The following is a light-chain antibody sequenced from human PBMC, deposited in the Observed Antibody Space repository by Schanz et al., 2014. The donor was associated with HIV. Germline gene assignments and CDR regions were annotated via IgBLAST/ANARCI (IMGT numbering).Light chain of an antibody. CDR3: AAWDDSLNGWV. J-gene: IGLJ3*02. CDR1: SSHIATNT. CDR2: NSY. V-gene: IGLV1-44*01. Sequence: SVLTQPPSASGAPGQRVTMSCSASSSHIATNTVNWYQHPPGTAPKLIMYNSYHRPSGVPDRFSGSSSGTSASLAISGLQSEDEADYYCAAWDDSLNGWVFGGGTKLTVL.